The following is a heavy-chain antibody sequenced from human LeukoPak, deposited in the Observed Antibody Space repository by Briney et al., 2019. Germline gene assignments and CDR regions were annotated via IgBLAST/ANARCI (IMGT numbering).Heavy chain of an antibody. CDR1: GFTFSSYW. D-gene: IGHD3-22*01. CDR3: TTGRPYYYDSSAYYSYFDY. J-gene: IGHJ4*02. CDR2: LKSKTDGGTT. Sequence: PGGSLRLSCAASGFTFSSYWMSWVRQAPGKGLEWVGRLKSKTDGGTTDYAAPVKGRFTISRDDSKNTLYLQMNSLKTEDTAVYYCTTGRPYYYDSSAYYSYFDYWGQGTLVTVSS. V-gene: IGHV3-15*01.